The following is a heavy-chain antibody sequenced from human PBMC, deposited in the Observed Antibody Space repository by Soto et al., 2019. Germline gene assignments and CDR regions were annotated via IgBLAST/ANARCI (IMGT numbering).Heavy chain of an antibody. V-gene: IGHV1-2*04. CDR3: ARGGSIVVVPAVLNWFDP. Sequence: QVQLVQSGAEVKKPGASVKVSCKASGYTFTGYYMHWVRQAPGQGLEWMGWINPNSGGTNYAQKFQGWVTMTRDMSISTAYMELSRMRSDDTAVYYCARGGSIVVVPAVLNWFDPWGQGTLVTVSS. J-gene: IGHJ5*02. D-gene: IGHD2-2*01. CDR2: INPNSGGT. CDR1: GYTFTGYY.